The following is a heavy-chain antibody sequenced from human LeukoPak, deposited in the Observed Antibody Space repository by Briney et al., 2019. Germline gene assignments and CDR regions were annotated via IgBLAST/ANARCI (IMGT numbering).Heavy chain of an antibody. CDR1: GFTFSSYW. CDR2: IKTDGSST. J-gene: IGHJ3*02. Sequence: TGGSLRLSCAASGFTFSSYWMHWVRQAPGKGLVWVSRIKTDGSSTDYADAGKGRFTISRDNAKNTMYLQMNSLRAEDTAVYYCARGVSGTGPDIWGLGTMVTVSS. D-gene: IGHD5/OR15-5a*01. CDR3: ARGVSGTGPDI. V-gene: IGHV3-74*01.